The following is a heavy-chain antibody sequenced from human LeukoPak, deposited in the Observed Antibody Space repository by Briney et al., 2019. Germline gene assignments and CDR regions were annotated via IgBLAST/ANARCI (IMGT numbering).Heavy chain of an antibody. CDR1: GYTFTSYG. CDR2: ISAYNGNT. V-gene: IGHV1-18*01. CDR3: ARSPYYDSSGYYYFDY. J-gene: IGHJ4*02. D-gene: IGHD3-22*01. Sequence: GASVKVSCKASGYTFTSYGISWVRQAPGQGLEWMGWISAYNGNTNYAQKLQGRVTMTTDTSTSTAYMELRSLRSDDTVVYYCARSPYYDSSGYYYFDYWGQGTLVTVSS.